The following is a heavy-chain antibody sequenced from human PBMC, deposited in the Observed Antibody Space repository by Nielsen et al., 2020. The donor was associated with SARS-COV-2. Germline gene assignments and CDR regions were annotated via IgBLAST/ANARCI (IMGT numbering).Heavy chain of an antibody. J-gene: IGHJ4*02. CDR3: AKGAIVVVTALYYFDY. V-gene: IGHV3-23*01. Sequence: GESLKISCAASGFTFSSYAMSWVRQAPRKGLEWVSAISGSGGSTYYADSVKGRFTISRDNSKNTLYLQMNSLRAEDTAVYYCAKGAIVVVTALYYFDYWGQGTLVTVSS. D-gene: IGHD2-21*02. CDR1: GFTFSSYA. CDR2: ISGSGGST.